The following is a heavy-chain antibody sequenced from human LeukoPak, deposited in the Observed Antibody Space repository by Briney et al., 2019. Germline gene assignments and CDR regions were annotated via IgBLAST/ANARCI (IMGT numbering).Heavy chain of an antibody. Sequence: GGSLRLSCAASGFTFNWMSWVRQAPGKGLEWVANIKKDGSEKYYVDSVKGRFTISRDNAKTSLYLQMNSLRAEDTAVYYCARDLSGVAGYTYGRGIDYWGQGTLVTVSS. D-gene: IGHD5-18*01. CDR2: IKKDGSEK. CDR3: ARDLSGVAGYTYGRGIDY. CDR1: GFTFNW. V-gene: IGHV3-7*01. J-gene: IGHJ4*02.